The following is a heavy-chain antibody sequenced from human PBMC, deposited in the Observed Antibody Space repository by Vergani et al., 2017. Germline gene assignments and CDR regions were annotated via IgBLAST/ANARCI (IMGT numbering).Heavy chain of an antibody. J-gene: IGHJ4*02. V-gene: IGHV3-30*03. CDR1: GFTFSSYW. D-gene: IGHD3-10*01. Sequence: VQLVESGGGLVQPGGSLRLSCAASGFTFSSYWMSWVRQAPGKGLEWVAVISYDGSNKYYADSVKGRFTISRDNSKNTLYLQMNSLRAEDTAVYYCARDLGYYGSGLGYWGQGTLVTVSS. CDR3: ARDLGYYGSGLGY. CDR2: ISYDGSNK.